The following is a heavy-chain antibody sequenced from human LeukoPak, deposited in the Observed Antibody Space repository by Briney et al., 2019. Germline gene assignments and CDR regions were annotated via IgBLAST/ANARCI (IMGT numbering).Heavy chain of an antibody. Sequence: SSETLSHTCTVSGGSISGYYWSWIRQPAGKGLEWIGRIYTSGTTHDNPSLKSRVTMSVDTSKNQVSLKVSSVTAADTAVYYCARRYSSSWYNYWGQGTLVTVSS. D-gene: IGHD6-13*01. CDR1: GGSISGYY. CDR2: IYTSGTT. J-gene: IGHJ4*02. V-gene: IGHV4-4*07. CDR3: ARRYSSSWYNY.